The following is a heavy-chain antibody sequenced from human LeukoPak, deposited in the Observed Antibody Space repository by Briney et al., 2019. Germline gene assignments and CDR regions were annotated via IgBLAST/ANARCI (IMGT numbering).Heavy chain of an antibody. CDR2: INPNSGGT. CDR1: GYTFTGYY. V-gene: IGHV1-2*02. CDR3: ARSLCRFGDACSGRVYFQH. J-gene: IGHJ1*01. D-gene: IGHD2-21*01. Sequence: ASVKVSCKASGYTFTGYYMHWVRQAPGQGLEWMGWINPNSGGTNYAQKFQGRVTMTRDTSISTAYMELSRLRSDDTAVYYCARSLCRFGDACSGRVYFQHWGQGTLVTVSS.